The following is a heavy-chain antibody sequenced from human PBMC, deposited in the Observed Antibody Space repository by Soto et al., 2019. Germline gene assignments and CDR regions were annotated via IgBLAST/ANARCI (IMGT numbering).Heavy chain of an antibody. Sequence: GWSLRLSCAASGFTFSTYWMSWVRQAPGKGLEWVASIKEDGSEKQYADSVKGRFTISRDNAKNSLYLQLNILRAEDTAVYYCARDPFLDWYGAFDIWGQGTMVTVS. V-gene: IGHV3-7*01. CDR3: ARDPFLDWYGAFDI. CDR1: GFTFSTYW. J-gene: IGHJ3*02. D-gene: IGHD3-3*02. CDR2: IKEDGSEK.